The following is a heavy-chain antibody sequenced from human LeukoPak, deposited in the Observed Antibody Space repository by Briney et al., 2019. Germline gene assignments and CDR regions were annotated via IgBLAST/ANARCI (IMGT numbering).Heavy chain of an antibody. J-gene: IGHJ4*02. D-gene: IGHD2-15*01. CDR1: GFTFSSYG. CDR3: AKDQGSGGPGGY. V-gene: IGHV3-30*18. CDR2: ISYDGSNK. Sequence: PGGSLRLSCAASGFTFSSYGMHWVRQAPGKGLEWVAVISYDGSNKYYADSVKGRFTISRDNSKNTLYLQMNSLRAEDTAVYYCAKDQGSGGPGGYWGQGTLVNVSS.